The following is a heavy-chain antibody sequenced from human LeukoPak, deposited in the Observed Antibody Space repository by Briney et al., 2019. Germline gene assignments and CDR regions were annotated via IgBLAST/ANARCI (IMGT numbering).Heavy chain of an antibody. V-gene: IGHV4-34*01. D-gene: IGHD6-6*01. CDR3: ARGHSSSSPLDN. CDR1: GGPFSGYY. CDR2: INHSGST. J-gene: IGHJ4*02. Sequence: SETLSLTCAVHGGPFSGYYWSWIRQPPGKGLEWIGEINHSGSTNYNPSLKSRVTISVDTSKNQFSLRLSSVTATDTAVYYCARGHSSSSPLDNWGQGTLVTVSP.